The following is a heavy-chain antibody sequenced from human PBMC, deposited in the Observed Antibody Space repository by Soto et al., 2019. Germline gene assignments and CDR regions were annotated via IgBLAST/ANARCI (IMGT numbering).Heavy chain of an antibody. D-gene: IGHD5-12*01. CDR3: ARDLSRIEMATGWYFDL. Sequence: EVQLVESGGGLVQPGGSRRLSVAASGFTFISYERNWVRQAPGKGLEWVSYISSSGSTIYYADSVKGRFTISRDNAKNSLYLQMNSLRAEDTAVYYCARDLSRIEMATGWYFDLWGRGTLVTVSS. CDR2: ISSSGSTI. J-gene: IGHJ2*01. CDR1: GFTFISYE. V-gene: IGHV3-48*03.